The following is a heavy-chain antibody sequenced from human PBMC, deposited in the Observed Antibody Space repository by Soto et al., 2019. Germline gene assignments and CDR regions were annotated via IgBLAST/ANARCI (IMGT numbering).Heavy chain of an antibody. CDR2: INPNSGGT. J-gene: IGHJ5*02. V-gene: IGHV1-2*04. CDR1: GYTFTGYY. D-gene: IGHD2-21*02. CDR3: ARDAHYCGGDCYSRGWFDP. Sequence: ASVKVSCKASGYTFTGYYMHWVRQAPGQGLEWMGWINPNSGGTNYAQKFQGWVTMTRDTSISTAYMELSRLRSDDTAVYYCARDAHYCGGDCYSRGWFDPWGQGTLVTVSS.